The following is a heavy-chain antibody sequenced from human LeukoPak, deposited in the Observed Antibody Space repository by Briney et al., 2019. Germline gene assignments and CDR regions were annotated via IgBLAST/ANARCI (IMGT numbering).Heavy chain of an antibody. D-gene: IGHD2/OR15-2a*01. CDR3: VLQENIYRGGY. V-gene: IGHV3-66*01. CDR2: IYSGLTT. CDR1: GSSVSSHY. Sequence: PGGSLRLSCAASGSSVSSHYMGWVRQAPGKGLEWVSVIYSGLTTYYADSVKGRFTISRDNSKNTVDLQMNSLRAEDTAVYYCVLQENIYRGGYWGQGTLVTVSS. J-gene: IGHJ4*02.